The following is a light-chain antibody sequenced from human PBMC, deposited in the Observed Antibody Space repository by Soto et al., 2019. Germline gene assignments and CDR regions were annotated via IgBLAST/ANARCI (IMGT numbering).Light chain of an antibody. V-gene: IGKV1-39*01. CDR2: AAS. J-gene: IGKJ4*01. CDR1: QSISNY. CDR3: QQSYGTPLT. Sequence: DMEMTQSPSSLSASVGDRVTITCRASQSISNYLNWYQHKPGKVPKLLIYAASSLQSGVPTRFSGDGSGTAFTLTINSLQPEDFATYYWQQSYGTPLTFGGGTKIEIK.